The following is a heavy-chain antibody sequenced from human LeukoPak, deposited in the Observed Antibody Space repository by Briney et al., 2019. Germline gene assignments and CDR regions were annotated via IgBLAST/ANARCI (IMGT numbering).Heavy chain of an antibody. CDR3: ARVQYYNILTGSFQY. V-gene: IGHV1-2*02. CDR1: GYTFTNYD. CDR2: INPDSGDT. D-gene: IGHD3-9*01. Sequence: ASVKVSCKASGYTFTNYDINWVRQAPGQGLESMGWINPDSGDTNFAQKFQGRVSMTRDTSVSTAYMERSRLRSDDTAYYYCARVQYYNILTGSFQYWGQGTLVTVSS. J-gene: IGHJ4*02.